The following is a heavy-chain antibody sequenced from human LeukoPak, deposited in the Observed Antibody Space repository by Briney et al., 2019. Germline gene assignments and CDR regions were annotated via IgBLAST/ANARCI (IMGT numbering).Heavy chain of an antibody. D-gene: IGHD4-17*01. V-gene: IGHV4-31*03. CDR1: GDSISSGGYY. CDR2: ISNSGSN. CDR3: ARGAPDYADYFDY. Sequence: SQTVSLTCTVSGDSISSGGYYWSWIRQHPGKGLEWIGYISNSGSNYYNPSLKSRLTISVDTSKNQFSLKLSPVIAADTAVYYCARGAPDYADYFDYWGQGTLVTVSS. J-gene: IGHJ4*02.